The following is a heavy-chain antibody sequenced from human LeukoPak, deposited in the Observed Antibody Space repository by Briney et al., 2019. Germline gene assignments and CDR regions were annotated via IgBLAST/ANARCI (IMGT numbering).Heavy chain of an antibody. CDR2: ISAYNGNT. Sequence: WASVKVSCKASGYTFTSYGNSWVRQAPGQGLEWMGWISAYNGNTNYAQKLQGRVTMTTDTSTSTAYMELRSLRSDDTAVYYCARDYPNYYDSSGYRGDWFDPWGQGTLVTVSS. D-gene: IGHD3-22*01. J-gene: IGHJ5*02. CDR1: GYTFTSYG. V-gene: IGHV1-18*01. CDR3: ARDYPNYYDSSGYRGDWFDP.